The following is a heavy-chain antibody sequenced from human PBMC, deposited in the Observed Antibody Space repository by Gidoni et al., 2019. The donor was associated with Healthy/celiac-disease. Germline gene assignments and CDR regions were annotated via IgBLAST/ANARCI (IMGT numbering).Heavy chain of an antibody. Sequence: EVQLLESGGGLVQPGGSLRLSCAASGFTFSSYAMSWVRQAPGKGLEWVSAISGSGGSTYYAASVKGRFTISRDNSKNTLYLQMNSLRAEDTAVYYCAKDMTTVTTSYYYGMDVWGQGTTVTVSS. CDR1: GFTFSSYA. CDR2: ISGSGGST. V-gene: IGHV3-23*01. J-gene: IGHJ6*02. CDR3: AKDMTTVTTSYYYGMDV. D-gene: IGHD4-17*01.